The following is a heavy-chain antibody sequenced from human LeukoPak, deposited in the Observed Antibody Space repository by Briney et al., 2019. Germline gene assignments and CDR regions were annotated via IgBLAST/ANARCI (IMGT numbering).Heavy chain of an antibody. CDR3: AKDLYSSGWYVANY. V-gene: IGHV3-53*01. J-gene: IGHJ4*02. Sequence: GGSLRLSCAASGFTVSSDYMSWVRQAPGKGLEWVSVIYSGGSTYYADSVKGRFTISRDNSKNTLYLQMNSLRAEDTAVYYCAKDLYSSGWYVANYWGQGTLVTVSS. D-gene: IGHD6-19*01. CDR1: GFTVSSDY. CDR2: IYSGGST.